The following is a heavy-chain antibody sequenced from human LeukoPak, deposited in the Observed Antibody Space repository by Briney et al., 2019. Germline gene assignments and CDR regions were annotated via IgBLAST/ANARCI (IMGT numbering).Heavy chain of an antibody. V-gene: IGHV3-23*01. Sequence: GGSLRLSCAASGFTFSSYGMSWVRQAPGKGLEWVATISGSAYNTYYADSVKGRFTISRDNSKNTLYLQMNSLRAEDTAVYYCAKFPTGYLRAPKHWGQGTLVTVSS. CDR3: AKFPTGYLRAPKH. CDR2: ISGSAYNT. CDR1: GFTFSSYG. J-gene: IGHJ1*01. D-gene: IGHD1-1*01.